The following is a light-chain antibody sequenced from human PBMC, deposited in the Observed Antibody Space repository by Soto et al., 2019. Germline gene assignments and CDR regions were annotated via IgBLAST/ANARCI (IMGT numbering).Light chain of an antibody. Sequence: APTQPPPPARGPRQSVTISCTGNKKDIGVYDFVSWYQHHPGKAPRLIIYEVVQRPSGVPDRFSGSKSGNTASLTVSGLQAADEADYFCKSYAGSNTYVFGSGTKVTVL. CDR3: KSYAGSNTYV. V-gene: IGLV2-8*01. CDR1: KKDIGVYDF. CDR2: EVV. J-gene: IGLJ1*01.